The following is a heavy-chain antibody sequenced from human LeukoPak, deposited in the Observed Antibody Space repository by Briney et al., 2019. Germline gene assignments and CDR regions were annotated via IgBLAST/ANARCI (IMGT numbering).Heavy chain of an antibody. CDR1: GFSFSSYW. Sequence: GGSLRLSCAASGFSFSSYWMHWVRQAPGKGLLWVSRINTDGSATYYADSVKGRFTISRDNAKNTLYLQMNSLRAEDTAVYYCARLGGSSWYKYFDYWGQGTLVTVSS. CDR2: INTDGSAT. CDR3: ARLGGSSWYKYFDY. V-gene: IGHV3-74*01. J-gene: IGHJ4*02. D-gene: IGHD6-13*01.